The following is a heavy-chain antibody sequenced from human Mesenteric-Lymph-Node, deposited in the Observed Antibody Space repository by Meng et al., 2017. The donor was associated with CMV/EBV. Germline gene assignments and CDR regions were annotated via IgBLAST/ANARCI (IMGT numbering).Heavy chain of an antibody. CDR1: GGSFSGYY. D-gene: IGHD5-18*01. CDR3: ARVHFGYSYGSGYYFYGMDV. V-gene: IGHV4-34*01. CDR2: SYNSGNT. Sequence: SETLSLTCAVYGGSFSGYYWSWIRQPPGKGLEWIGYSYNSGNTNYNPSLKSRVTISVDTSKKQLSLKLSSVTAADTAVYYCARVHFGYSYGSGYYFYGMDVWGQGTTVTVSS. J-gene: IGHJ6*02.